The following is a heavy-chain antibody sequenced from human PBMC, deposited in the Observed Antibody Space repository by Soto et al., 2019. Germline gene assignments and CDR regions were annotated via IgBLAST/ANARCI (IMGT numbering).Heavy chain of an antibody. D-gene: IGHD2-2*01. J-gene: IGHJ6*02. Sequence: PGESLKISCKGSGYSFTSYWIGWVRQMPGKGLEWMGIIYPGDSDTRYSPSFQGQVTISADKSISTAYLQWSSLKASDTAMYYYARSSSKAGHYYYYYGMDVWGQGTTVTVSS. CDR3: ARSSSKAGHYYYYYGMDV. V-gene: IGHV5-51*01. CDR1: GYSFTSYW. CDR2: IYPGDSDT.